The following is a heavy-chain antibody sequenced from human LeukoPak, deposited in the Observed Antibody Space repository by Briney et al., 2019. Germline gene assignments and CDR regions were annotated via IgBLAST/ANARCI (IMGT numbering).Heavy chain of an antibody. CDR2: INPNSGGT. Sequence: ASVKVSCKASGYTFTCYYMHWVRQAPGQGLEWMGWINPNSGGTNYAQKFQGRVTMTRDTSISKAYMELSRLRSDDTAVYYCARLGGTYQPLLSFRNWFDPWGQGTLVTVSS. D-gene: IGHD2-2*01. CDR1: GYTFTCYY. J-gene: IGHJ5*02. V-gene: IGHV1-2*02. CDR3: ARLGGTYQPLLSFRNWFDP.